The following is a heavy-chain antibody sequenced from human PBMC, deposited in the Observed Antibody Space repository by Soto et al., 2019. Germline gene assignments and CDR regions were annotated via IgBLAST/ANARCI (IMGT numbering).Heavy chain of an antibody. CDR3: ARDLSGSCRLPMYYSYYGMDV. CDR2: ISYDGSNK. Sequence: GGSLRLSCAASGFTFSSYAMHWVRQAPGKGLEWVAVISYDGSNKYYADSVKGRFTISRDNSKNTLYLQMNSLRAEDPAVYYCARDLSGSCRLPMYYSYYGMDVWGQGTTVTVSS. V-gene: IGHV3-30-3*01. CDR1: GFTFSSYA. J-gene: IGHJ6*02. D-gene: IGHD1-26*01.